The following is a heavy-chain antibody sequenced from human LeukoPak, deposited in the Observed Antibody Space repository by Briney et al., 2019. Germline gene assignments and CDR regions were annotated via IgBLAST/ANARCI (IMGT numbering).Heavy chain of an antibody. V-gene: IGHV3-23*01. CDR3: AKGPFYDFWSGYAADYYFDY. Sequence: PGGSLRLSCAASGFTFSNYAMSWVRQAPGKGLEWVSAISGSGGITYYADSVKGRFTISRDNSKNTLYLQMNSLRAEDTAVYYCAKGPFYDFWSGYAADYYFDYWGQGTLVTVSS. J-gene: IGHJ4*02. D-gene: IGHD3-3*01. CDR1: GFTFSNYA. CDR2: ISGSGGIT.